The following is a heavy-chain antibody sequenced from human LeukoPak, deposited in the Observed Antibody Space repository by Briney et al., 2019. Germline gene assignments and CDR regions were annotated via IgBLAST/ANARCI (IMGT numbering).Heavy chain of an antibody. V-gene: IGHV4-39*01. J-gene: IGHJ4*02. D-gene: IGHD1-20*01. CDR1: ADSITNTRYY. CDR3: ASLNWNHGDTYYFDY. Sequence: SETLSLTCTVSADSITNTRYYWGWIRQPPGKGLEWIASVYYTGNTYYDPSLKSRVTVSVDTSKSQFSLKLNSVTAADTAVYYCASLNWNHGDTYYFDYWGRGTLVTVSS. CDR2: VYYTGNT.